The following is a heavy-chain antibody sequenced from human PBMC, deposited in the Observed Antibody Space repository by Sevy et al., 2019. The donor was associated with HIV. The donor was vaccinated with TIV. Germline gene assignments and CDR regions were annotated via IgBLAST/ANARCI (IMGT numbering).Heavy chain of an antibody. CDR3: ARVWLNSGVF. D-gene: IGHD1-26*01. CDR1: GFTVSTSY. Sequence: GGSLRLSCAAPGFTVSTSYMTWVRQAPGKGLESVSVIYSGGTTYYADSVKGRFTISRDNSKNTLYLQMNSLRAEETAVYYCARVWLNSGVFWGQGTLVTVSS. V-gene: IGHV3-53*01. CDR2: IYSGGTT. J-gene: IGHJ4*02.